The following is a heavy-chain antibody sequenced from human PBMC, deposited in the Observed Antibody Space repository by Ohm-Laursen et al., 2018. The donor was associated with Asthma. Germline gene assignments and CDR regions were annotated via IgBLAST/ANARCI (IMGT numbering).Heavy chain of an antibody. CDR1: GFTFSSYG. V-gene: IGHV3-30*18. J-gene: IGHJ4*02. Sequence: SLRLSCAASGFTFSSYGMHWVRQAPGKGLEWVAVKSYDGSNKYYADSVKGRFTISRDNSKNTLYLQMNSLRAEDTAVYYCAKDAVPDYYGPTDPPDWGQGTLVTVSS. CDR2: KSYDGSNK. D-gene: IGHD3-10*01. CDR3: AKDAVPDYYGPTDPPD.